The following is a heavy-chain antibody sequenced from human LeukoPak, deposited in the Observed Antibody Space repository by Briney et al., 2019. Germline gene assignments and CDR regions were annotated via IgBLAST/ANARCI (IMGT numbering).Heavy chain of an antibody. D-gene: IGHD2-2*01. CDR2: IYYSGST. V-gene: IGHV4-39*07. CDR1: GGSISSSSYY. Sequence: SETLSLTCTVSGGSISSSSYYWGWIRQPPGKGLEWIGSIYYSGSTYYNPSLKSRVTISVDTSKNQFSLKLSSVTAADTAVYYCARDLTNGYCSSTSCSNNWFDPWGQGTLVTVSS. CDR3: ARDLTNGYCSSTSCSNNWFDP. J-gene: IGHJ5*02.